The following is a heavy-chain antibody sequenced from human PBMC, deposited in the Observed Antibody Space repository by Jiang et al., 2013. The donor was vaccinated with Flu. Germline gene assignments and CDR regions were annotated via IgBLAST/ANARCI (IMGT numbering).Heavy chain of an antibody. CDR3: AKTNYDSSGYYAEYFQH. D-gene: IGHD3-22*01. V-gene: IGHV3-23*01. Sequence: GLVQPGGSLRLSCAASGFTFSSYAMSWVRQAPGKGLEWVSAISGSGGSTYYADSVKGRFTISRDNSKNTLYLQMNSLRAEDTAVYYCAKTNYDSSGYYAEYFQHWGQGTLVTVSS. J-gene: IGHJ1*01. CDR1: GFTFSSYA. CDR2: ISGSGGST.